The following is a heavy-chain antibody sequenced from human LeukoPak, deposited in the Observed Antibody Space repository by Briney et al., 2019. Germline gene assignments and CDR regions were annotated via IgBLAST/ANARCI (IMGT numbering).Heavy chain of an antibody. CDR3: ARGRYGSGYLDY. J-gene: IGHJ4*02. D-gene: IGHD3-10*01. CDR1: GGSISSSNW. V-gene: IGHV4-4*02. CDR2: IYHSGST. Sequence: PSGTLSLTCAVSGGSISSSNWWSWIRQPPGKGLEWIGEIYHSGSTNYNPSLKSRVTISVDTSKNQFSLKLSSVTAADTAVYYCARGRYGSGYLDYWGQGTLVTVSS.